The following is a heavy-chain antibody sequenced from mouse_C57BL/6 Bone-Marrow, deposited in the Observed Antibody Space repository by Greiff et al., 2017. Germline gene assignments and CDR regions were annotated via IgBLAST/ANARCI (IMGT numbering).Heavy chain of an antibody. Sequence: QVQLQQSGPELVKPGASVKISCKASGYAFSSSWMNWVKQRPGKGLEWIGRIYPGDGDTNYNGKFKGKATLTADKSSSTAYMQLSSLTSEDSAVYFCAKLGRRGYYFDYWGQGTTLTVSS. CDR1: GYAFSSSW. CDR2: IYPGDGDT. V-gene: IGHV1-82*01. CDR3: AKLGRRGYYFDY. J-gene: IGHJ2*01. D-gene: IGHD4-1*01.